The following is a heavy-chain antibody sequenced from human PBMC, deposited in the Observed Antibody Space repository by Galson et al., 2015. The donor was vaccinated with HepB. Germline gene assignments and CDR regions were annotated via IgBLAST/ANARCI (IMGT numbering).Heavy chain of an antibody. CDR3: ARAWLEMRPRIYYFDS. Sequence: SLRLSCAASGFTFSTYAMSWVRQAPGKGLEWVSALGDRPTSTYYADSVKGRFTVSRDNSKNTLYLQISSLRADDTAVYYCARAWLEMRPRIYYFDSWGQGTLVTVSS. CDR2: LGDRPTST. V-gene: IGHV3-23*01. CDR1: GFTFSTYA. J-gene: IGHJ4*02. D-gene: IGHD6-19*01.